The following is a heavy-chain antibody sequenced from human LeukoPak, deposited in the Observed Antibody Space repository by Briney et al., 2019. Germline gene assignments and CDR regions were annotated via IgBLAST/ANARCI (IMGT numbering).Heavy chain of an antibody. V-gene: IGHV4-4*07. CDR3: ARDIRFGGIDY. CDR2: IYSSGST. CDR1: GGSISNYY. J-gene: IGHJ4*02. Sequence: KSSETLSLTCTVSGGSISNYYWSWIRQPAGKGLEWIGRIYSSGSTNYNPSLKSRVTMSVDRSKNQFSLNLRSVTAADTAVYYRARDIRFGGIDYWGQGTLVTVSS. D-gene: IGHD3-3*01.